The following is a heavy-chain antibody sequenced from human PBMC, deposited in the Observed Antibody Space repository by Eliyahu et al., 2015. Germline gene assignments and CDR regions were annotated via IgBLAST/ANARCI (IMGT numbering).Heavy chain of an antibody. V-gene: IGHV2-5*01. Sequence: QVTLRESGPALVKPTQTLTLTCTFSGFSLSTXGVRVXWXRQXPGKALEWLGFIFWNDDKRYNPSLKNRVTISKDISENQVLLTVSNVDPLDTGTYYCAQRVAFGDSGGHWGRGTLVTVSS. D-gene: IGHD4-17*01. J-gene: IGHJ1*01. CDR1: GFSLSTXGVR. CDR3: AQRVAFGDSGGH. CDR2: IFWNDDK.